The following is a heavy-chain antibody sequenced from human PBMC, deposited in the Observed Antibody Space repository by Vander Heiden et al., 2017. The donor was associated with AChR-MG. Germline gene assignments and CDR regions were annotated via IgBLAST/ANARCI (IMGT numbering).Heavy chain of an antibody. V-gene: IGHV1-3*01. J-gene: IGHJ4*02. CDR1: GYTITSDP. D-gene: IGHD3-22*01. Sequence: QVPLVQCGAEVKQPAASGKVTCTASGYTITSDPIHWVRQAPGQRLEWMGCINAGNGNTKYSQKFQGRVTITRDTSASTAYMELSSLRSEDTAVYYCARKTYYYDSSGDSDLDYWGQGTLVTVSS. CDR3: ARKTYYYDSSGDSDLDY. CDR2: INAGNGNT.